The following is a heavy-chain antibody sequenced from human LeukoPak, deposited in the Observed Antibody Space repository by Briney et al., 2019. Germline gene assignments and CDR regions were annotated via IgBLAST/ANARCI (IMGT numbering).Heavy chain of an antibody. D-gene: IGHD1-26*01. J-gene: IGHJ4*02. Sequence: GGSLRLSCAASGFTFTTYWMNWVRQAPGKGLEWVPYISSSGSTIYYADSVKGRFTISRDNAKNSLYLQMNSLRAEDTAVYYCAREGRAFDYWGQGTLVTVSS. CDR1: GFTFTTYW. V-gene: IGHV3-48*04. CDR3: AREGRAFDY. CDR2: ISSSGSTI.